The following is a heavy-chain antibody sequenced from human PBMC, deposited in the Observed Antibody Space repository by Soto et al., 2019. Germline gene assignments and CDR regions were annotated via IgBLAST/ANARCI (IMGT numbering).Heavy chain of an antibody. CDR2: IKQDGSEK. V-gene: IGHV3-7*01. Sequence: GSLSLSCAASGFTFSSYWMSWVRQAPGKGLEWVANIKQDGSEKYYVDSVKGRFTISRNTAKNSLYLQMNSLRAEDTAVYYCARETIITFGGVVVETLDDSGQRTLVTVSS. CDR3: ARETIITFGGVVVETLDD. D-gene: IGHD3-16*02. CDR1: GFTFSSYW. J-gene: IGHJ4*01.